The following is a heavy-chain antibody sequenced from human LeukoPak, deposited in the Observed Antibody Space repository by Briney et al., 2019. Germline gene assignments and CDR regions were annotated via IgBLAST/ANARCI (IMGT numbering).Heavy chain of an antibody. D-gene: IGHD2-2*01. Sequence: SETLSLTCTVSGGSISSGGYYWSWIRQHPGKGLEWIGYIYYSGSTYYNPSLKSRVTIPVDTSKNQFSLKLSSVTAADTAVYYCASAPPFHYALGIPGWFDPWGQGTLVTVSS. V-gene: IGHV4-31*03. CDR3: ASAPPFHYALGIPGWFDP. J-gene: IGHJ5*02. CDR2: IYYSGST. CDR1: GGSISSGGYY.